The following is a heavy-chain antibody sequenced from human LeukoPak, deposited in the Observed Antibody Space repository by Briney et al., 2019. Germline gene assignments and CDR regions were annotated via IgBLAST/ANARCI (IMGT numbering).Heavy chain of an antibody. V-gene: IGHV4-39*01. D-gene: IGHD6-19*01. J-gene: IGHJ4*02. CDR2: IYYSGST. Sequence: KPSETLSLTCTVSGGSISSSSYSWGWIRQPPGKGLEWIGSIYYSGSTYYNPSLKSRVTISVDTSKNQFSLKLSSVTAADTAVYYCARLAVAGTFDYWGQGTLVTVSS. CDR1: GGSISSSSYS. CDR3: ARLAVAGTFDY.